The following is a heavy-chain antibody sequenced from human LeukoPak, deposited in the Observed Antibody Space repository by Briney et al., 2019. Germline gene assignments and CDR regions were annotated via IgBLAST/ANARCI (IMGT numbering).Heavy chain of an antibody. CDR1: GGSISSSSYY. CDR3: ARDQYRSSSYDY. D-gene: IGHD6-6*01. V-gene: IGHV4-39*07. CDR2: ICYSGST. Sequence: SETPSLTCTVSGGSISSSSYYWRWIRQPPGTGLGWIGSICYSGSTYYNPSLTSRVTTSVDTSKNQFSLKPSSVTAAHTAVYYCARDQYRSSSYDYWGQGTLVTVSS. J-gene: IGHJ4*02.